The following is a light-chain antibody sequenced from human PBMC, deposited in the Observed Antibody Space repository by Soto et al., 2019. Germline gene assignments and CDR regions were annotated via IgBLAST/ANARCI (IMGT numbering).Light chain of an antibody. CDR2: LGS. V-gene: IGKV2-28*01. Sequence: DIVMTQSPLSLPVTPGEPASISCRSSQSLLHSNGYNYLDWYLQKPGQSPQLLIYLGSNRASGVPDRFSGSGSGTDFTLKISRVEAEDVGVYYCMQALQTPMYTFGQGTKVDTK. J-gene: IGKJ2*01. CDR1: QSLLHSNGYNY. CDR3: MQALQTPMYT.